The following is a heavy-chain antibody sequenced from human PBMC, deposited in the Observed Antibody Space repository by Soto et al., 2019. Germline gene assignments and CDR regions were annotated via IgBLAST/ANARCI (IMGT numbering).Heavy chain of an antibody. D-gene: IGHD3-10*01. CDR1: GDSVSSNSAA. CDR2: TYYRSKWNT. Sequence: SQTLSLTCAISGDSVSSNSAAWNWIRQSPSRGLEWLGRTYYRSKWNTDSAVSMKNRITITPDTSKNLFSLQLDSVTPEDTAVYYCARGPRAGGYGMDVWGQRTTVTVSS. V-gene: IGHV6-1*01. J-gene: IGHJ6*02. CDR3: ARGPRAGGYGMDV.